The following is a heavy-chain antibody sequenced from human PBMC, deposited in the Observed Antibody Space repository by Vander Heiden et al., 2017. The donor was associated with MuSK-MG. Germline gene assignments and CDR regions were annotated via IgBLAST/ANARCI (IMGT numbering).Heavy chain of an antibody. CDR1: GYSFTRYW. CDR2: IYPGDSDT. CDR3: ARGFSSNLFDY. D-gene: IGHD6-13*01. Sequence: EVQLVQSGAEVKTPGESLKISCKGSGYSFTRYWIGWVRQMPGHGPEWMGIIYPGDSDTRYSTSFQGQVTISADKYISTAYLQWSSLKASDTAMYYCARGFSSNLFDYWGQGTLVTVSS. J-gene: IGHJ4*02. V-gene: IGHV5-51*01.